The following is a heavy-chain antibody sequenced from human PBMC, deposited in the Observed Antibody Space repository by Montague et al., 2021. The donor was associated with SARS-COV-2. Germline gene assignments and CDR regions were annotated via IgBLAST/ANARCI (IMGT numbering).Heavy chain of an antibody. CDR2: IDXDDYK. CDR3: ARETGTTVSHDY. Sequence: VKPTQTLRLTCTFSGFSLSTSGMCVSWIRQPPGKALEWLARIDXDDYKYYSTSLKTRLTISKDTSKNQLVLTMTNMDPVDTATYYCARETGTTVSHDYWGQGTLVTVAS. D-gene: IGHD1-7*01. CDR1: GFSLSTSGMC. J-gene: IGHJ4*02. V-gene: IGHV2-70*11.